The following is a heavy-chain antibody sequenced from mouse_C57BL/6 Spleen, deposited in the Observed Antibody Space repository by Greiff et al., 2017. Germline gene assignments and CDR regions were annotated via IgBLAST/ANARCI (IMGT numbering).Heavy chain of an antibody. J-gene: IGHJ4*01. D-gene: IGHD1-1*01. Sequence: EVKLMESGGGLVKPGGSLKLSCAASGFTFSSYAMSWVRQTPEKRLEWVATISDGGSYTYYPDNVKGRFTISRDNAKNNLYLQMSHLKSEDTAMYYCARDYYYGGLYAMDYWGQGTSVTVSS. CDR1: GFTFSSYA. CDR3: ARDYYYGGLYAMDY. V-gene: IGHV5-4*01. CDR2: ISDGGSYT.